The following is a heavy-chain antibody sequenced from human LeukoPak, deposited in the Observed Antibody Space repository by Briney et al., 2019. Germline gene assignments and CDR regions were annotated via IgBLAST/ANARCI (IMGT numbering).Heavy chain of an antibody. CDR1: GGSISSYY. Sequence: SETLSLTCTVSGGSISSYYWSWIRQPPGKGLEWIGYIYYSGSTNYNPSLKSRVTISVDTSKNQFSLKLSSVTAADTAVYYCARDGPFVVPAVSWGQGTLVTVSS. CDR3: ARDGPFVVPAVS. V-gene: IGHV4-59*12. CDR2: IYYSGST. J-gene: IGHJ5*02. D-gene: IGHD2-2*01.